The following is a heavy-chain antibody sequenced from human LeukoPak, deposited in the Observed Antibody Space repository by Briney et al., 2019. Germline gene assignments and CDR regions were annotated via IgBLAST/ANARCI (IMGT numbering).Heavy chain of an antibody. D-gene: IGHD1-26*01. CDR2: IYHSGST. CDR1: GYSISSGYY. Sequence: SETLSLTCTVSGYSISSGYYWGWIRQPPGKGQEWIGSIYHSGSTFYNPSLKSRVTISVDTSKNQFSLKLSSVTAADTAVYYCARDASGSYSSGYWGQGTLVTVSS. CDR3: ARDASGSYSSGY. J-gene: IGHJ4*02. V-gene: IGHV4-38-2*02.